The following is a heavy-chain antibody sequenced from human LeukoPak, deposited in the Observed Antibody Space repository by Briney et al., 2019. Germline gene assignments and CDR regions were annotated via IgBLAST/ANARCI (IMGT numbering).Heavy chain of an antibody. D-gene: IGHD5-24*01. CDR3: ARHQGPRDGYNYGRAFDI. V-gene: IGHV4-59*08. Sequence: SETLSLTCTVSGGSISTYYWSWIRQPPGKGLEWIGYIYYSGNTNYNPSLKSRITISVDTSKNQFSLKLSSVTASDTAVYYCARHQGPRDGYNYGRAFDIWGQGTVVTVSS. J-gene: IGHJ3*02. CDR1: GGSISTYY. CDR2: IYYSGNT.